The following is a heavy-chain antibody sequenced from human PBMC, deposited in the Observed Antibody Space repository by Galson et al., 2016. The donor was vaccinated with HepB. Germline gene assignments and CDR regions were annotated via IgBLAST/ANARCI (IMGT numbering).Heavy chain of an antibody. D-gene: IGHD1-26*01. V-gene: IGHV3-9*01. CDR3: AQATATMSGGATNFQH. CDR1: GFIFKDYA. CDR2: ISWNSGSI. Sequence: SLRLSCAASGFIFKDYAMHWVRQAPGKGLEWVSSISWNSGSIGYADSVKGRFTISRDNAKNSLYLQMNSLRAEDTAFYYCAQATATMSGGATNFQHWGQGTLVTVSS. J-gene: IGHJ1*01.